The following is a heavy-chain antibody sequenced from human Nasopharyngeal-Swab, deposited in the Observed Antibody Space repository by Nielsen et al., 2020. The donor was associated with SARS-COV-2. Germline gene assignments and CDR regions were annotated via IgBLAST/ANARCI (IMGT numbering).Heavy chain of an antibody. Sequence: GGSLRFSCAASGFTFSNFAMHWVRQAPGKGLEWVAVISYDGSSKYDADSVRGRFTVSRDNSINTLYLQMSSLKIEDTAVYYCARAYTNNGWGHFDHWGQGTLVTVSS. CDR1: GFTFSNFA. D-gene: IGHD6-19*01. J-gene: IGHJ4*02. V-gene: IGHV3-30-3*01. CDR2: ISYDGSSK. CDR3: ARAYTNNGWGHFDH.